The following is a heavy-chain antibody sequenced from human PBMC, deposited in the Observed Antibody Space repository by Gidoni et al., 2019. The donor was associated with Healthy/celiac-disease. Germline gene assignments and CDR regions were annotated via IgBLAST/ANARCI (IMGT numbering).Heavy chain of an antibody. J-gene: IGHJ4*02. D-gene: IGHD2-15*01. Sequence: QVQLVASGGGVVQPGRSLRLSCAASGFTFSIYGMPWVRQAPGKGLEWVALISYDGSNKYYVDSVKGRFTISRDNSKNTLYLQMNSLRAEDTAVYYCAKDQQDIVVVVAATWGGLNYWGQGTLVTVSS. CDR3: AKDQQDIVVVVAATWGGLNY. V-gene: IGHV3-30*18. CDR2: ISYDGSNK. CDR1: GFTFSIYG.